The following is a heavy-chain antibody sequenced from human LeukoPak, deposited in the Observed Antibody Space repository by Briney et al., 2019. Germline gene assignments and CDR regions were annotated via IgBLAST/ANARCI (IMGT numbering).Heavy chain of an antibody. CDR1: GYTFTSYY. J-gene: IGHJ4*02. V-gene: IGHV1-46*03. CDR2: INPSGGST. Sequence: ASVKVFCKASGYTFTSYYMHWVRQAPGQGLEWMGIINPSGGSTSYAQKFQGRVTMTRDTSTSTVYMELSSLRSEDTAVYYCARLAAAGPYFGYWGQGTLVTVSS. D-gene: IGHD6-13*01. CDR3: ARLAAAGPYFGY.